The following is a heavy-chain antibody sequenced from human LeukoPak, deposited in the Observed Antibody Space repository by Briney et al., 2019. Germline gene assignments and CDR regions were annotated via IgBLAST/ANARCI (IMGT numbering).Heavy chain of an antibody. D-gene: IGHD5-18*01. CDR3: ARRGYSYGPYYYGMDV. CDR2: IYPGDSDT. V-gene: IGHV5-51*01. Sequence: GESLQISCKGSGYSFTSYWIGWVRQMPGKGLEWMGIIYPGDSDTRYSPSFQGQVTISADKSISTAYLQWSSLKASDTAMYYCARRGYSYGPYYYGMDVWGQGTTVTVSS. CDR1: GYSFTSYW. J-gene: IGHJ6*02.